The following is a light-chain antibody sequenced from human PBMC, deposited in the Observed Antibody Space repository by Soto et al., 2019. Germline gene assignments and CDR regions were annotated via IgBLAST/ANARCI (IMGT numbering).Light chain of an antibody. CDR1: SSNIGSNY. J-gene: IGLJ2*01. Sequence: QSVLTQPPSASGTPGQRVTISCSGSSSNIGSNYVYWYQQLPGTAPKLLIYSSNQRPSGVPDRFSGSKSGTSASLAISGLRSEDEADYYCAAWDDSLSVLVFGGGTKVTVL. V-gene: IGLV1-47*01. CDR3: AAWDDSLSVLV. CDR2: SSN.